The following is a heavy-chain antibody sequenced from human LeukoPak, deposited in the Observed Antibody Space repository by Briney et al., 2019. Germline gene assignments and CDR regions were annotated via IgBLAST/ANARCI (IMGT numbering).Heavy chain of an antibody. D-gene: IGHD5-18*01. CDR1: GFTFSRYG. V-gene: IGHV3-21*04. CDR2: ISISSNYI. Sequence: PGGSLRLSCAASGFTFSRYGMNWVRQAPGKGLEWVSSISISSNYIYYADSVKGRFTISRDNSKNTLYLQMNSLRAEDTAVYYCAKDGPYSYGRYYFDYWGQGTLVTVSS. J-gene: IGHJ4*02. CDR3: AKDGPYSYGRYYFDY.